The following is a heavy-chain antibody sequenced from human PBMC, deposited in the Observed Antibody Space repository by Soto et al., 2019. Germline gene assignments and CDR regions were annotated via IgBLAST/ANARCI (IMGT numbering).Heavy chain of an antibody. V-gene: IGHV3-74*01. CDR1: GFTFSNYW. D-gene: IGHD4-17*01. CDR3: AREGFYGDYALDY. CDR2: IRTDGRST. Sequence: EVQLVESGGGLVQPGGSLRLSCAASGFTFSNYWMHWVRQAPGKGLLWVSRIRTDGRSTGYADSVKGRFTISRDNAKNTLYLQMNSLRAEDTAVYYCAREGFYGDYALDYWGQGTLVTVSS. J-gene: IGHJ4*02.